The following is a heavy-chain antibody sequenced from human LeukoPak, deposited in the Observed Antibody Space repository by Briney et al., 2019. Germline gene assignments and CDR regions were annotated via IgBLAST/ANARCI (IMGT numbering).Heavy chain of an antibody. CDR2: ISYDGSNK. V-gene: IGHV3-30*18. D-gene: IGHD6-19*01. J-gene: IGHJ4*02. Sequence: GGSLRLSCAASGFTFSSYGMHWVRQAPGRGLEWVAVISYDGSNKYYSDSVKGRFTISRDNSKNTLYLQMNSLRAEDTAVYYCAKAAVAGAHFDYWDQGILVTVSS. CDR3: AKAAVAGAHFDY. CDR1: GFTFSSYG.